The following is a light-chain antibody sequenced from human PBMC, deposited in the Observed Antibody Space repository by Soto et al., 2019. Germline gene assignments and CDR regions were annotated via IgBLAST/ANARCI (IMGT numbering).Light chain of an antibody. CDR2: DAS. Sequence: EIVLTQSPGTLSLSPGERATLSCRASQSITNNYLAWYQQKPGQAPRLLIYDASSRATGIPDRFSGSGSGTDFTLTISRLEPEDFALYYCQQYGSSPPNTFGQGTRLDMK. CDR1: QSITNNY. J-gene: IGKJ5*01. V-gene: IGKV3-20*01. CDR3: QQYGSSPPNT.